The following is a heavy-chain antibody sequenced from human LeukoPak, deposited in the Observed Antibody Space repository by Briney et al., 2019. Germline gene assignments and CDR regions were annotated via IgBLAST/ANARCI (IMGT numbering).Heavy chain of an antibody. J-gene: IGHJ4*02. CDR1: GYTFTSYA. V-gene: IGHV1-3*01. CDR2: INAGNGNT. Sequence: ASVKVSCKASGYTFTSYAMHWVRQAPGQRLEWMGWINAGNGNTKYSQKFQGRVTITRDTSASTAYMELSSLRSEDTAVYYCARVRDGYSYFVYWGQGILVTVSS. CDR3: ARVRDGYSYFVY. D-gene: IGHD5-24*01.